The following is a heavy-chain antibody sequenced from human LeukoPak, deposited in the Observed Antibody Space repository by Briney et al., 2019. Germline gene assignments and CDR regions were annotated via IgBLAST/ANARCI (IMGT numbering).Heavy chain of an antibody. J-gene: IGHJ5*02. CDR3: ARESITMVRGVIRNWFDP. D-gene: IGHD3-10*01. Sequence: SETLSLTCAVYGGSFSGYYWGWIRQPPGKGLEWIGSIYHSGSTYYNPSLKSRVTISVDTSKNQFSLKLSSVTAADTAVYYCARESITMVRGVIRNWFDPWGQGTLVTVSS. CDR2: IYHSGST. CDR1: GGSFSGYY. V-gene: IGHV4-38-2*02.